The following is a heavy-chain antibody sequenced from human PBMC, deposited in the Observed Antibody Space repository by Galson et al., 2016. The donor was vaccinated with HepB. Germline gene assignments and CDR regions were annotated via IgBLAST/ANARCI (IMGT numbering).Heavy chain of an antibody. D-gene: IGHD1-26*01. J-gene: IGHJ3*02. CDR2: TYHSGNT. Sequence: SETLSLTCAVSGGSVSSSNWWSWVRQPPGKGLEWIGETYHSGNTNYNPSLKSRVTISADESKDHFSLKLTSVTAADTAVYYCASGGMVGTTAENAFDIWGQGTMVTVSS. CDR3: ASGGMVGTTAENAFDI. CDR1: GGSVSSSNW. V-gene: IGHV4-4*02.